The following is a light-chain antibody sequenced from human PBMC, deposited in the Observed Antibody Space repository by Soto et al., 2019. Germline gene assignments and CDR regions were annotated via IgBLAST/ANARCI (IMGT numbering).Light chain of an antibody. CDR3: QQDNSYTWT. J-gene: IGKJ1*01. CDR2: DAS. V-gene: IGKV1-5*01. CDR1: QSISSW. Sequence: DIQMTQSPSTLSASVGDRVTITCRASQSISSWLAWDQQKPGKAPKLLIYDASSFEGGVPSRLSGSGSGTEIALTFSSLQPDNFATYSDQQDNSYTWTFGRGTKVEIK.